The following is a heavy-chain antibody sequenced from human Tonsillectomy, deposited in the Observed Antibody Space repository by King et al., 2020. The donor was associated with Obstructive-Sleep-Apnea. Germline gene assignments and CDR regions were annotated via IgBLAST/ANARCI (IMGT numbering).Heavy chain of an antibody. D-gene: IGHD6-19*01. J-gene: IGHJ6*02. Sequence: VQLVESGGGLGQPGRSLRLSCTASGFIFGGCAISWFRPAPGEGLEWGGFIRSKAFVGTTEYAASVEGRFTISRDDSKSIAYLGMNSLKTEDTAVYYCTRVKRAVAAIWFVRYYGMDVWGQGTTVTVSS. CDR1: GFIFGGCA. CDR3: TRVKRAVAAIWFVRYYGMDV. CDR2: IRSKAFVGTT. V-gene: IGHV3-49*03.